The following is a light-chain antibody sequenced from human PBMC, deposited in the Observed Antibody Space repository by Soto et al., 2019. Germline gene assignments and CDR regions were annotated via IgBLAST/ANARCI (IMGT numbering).Light chain of an antibody. CDR2: YDS. CDR3: QVWDSSSDHYV. Sequence: SYELTQPPSVSVATGKTARITCGGDNIGSKSVHWYQQKPGQAPVLVIYYDSDRPSGIPERFSGSNSGNTATLTISRVEAGDEAYYYCQVWDSSSDHYVFGTGTKVTVL. V-gene: IGLV3-21*04. CDR1: NIGSKS. J-gene: IGLJ1*01.